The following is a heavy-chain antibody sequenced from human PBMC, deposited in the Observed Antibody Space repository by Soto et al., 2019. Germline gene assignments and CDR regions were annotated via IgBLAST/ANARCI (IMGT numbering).Heavy chain of an antibody. Sequence: SETLSLTCTVSGVSLNNFFWSWIRQTPGKGLEWIGYVSQGGTASYLSQGETTGYNPSLESRATISLDLPKNQFSLRLTSVTAADTAVYYCAGQYSSSSPLYYYYYYYMDVWGKGTTVTVSS. V-gene: IGHV4-59*08. CDR3: AGQYSSSSPLYYYYYYYMDV. CDR2: VSQGGTASY. J-gene: IGHJ6*03. CDR1: GVSLNNFF. D-gene: IGHD6-6*01.